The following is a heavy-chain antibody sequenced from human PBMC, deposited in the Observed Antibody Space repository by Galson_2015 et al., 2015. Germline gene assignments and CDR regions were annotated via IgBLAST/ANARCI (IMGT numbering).Heavy chain of an antibody. CDR3: ARDVSITMVRGVRYYFDY. CDR2: IYYSGST. V-gene: IGHV4-31*03. D-gene: IGHD3-10*01. CDR1: GGSISSGGYY. J-gene: IGHJ4*02. Sequence: TLSLTCTVSGGSISSGGYYWSWIRQHPGKGLEWIGYIYYSGSTYYNPSLKSRVTISVDTSKNQFSLKLSSVTAADTAVYYCARDVSITMVRGVRYYFDYWGQGTLVTVSS.